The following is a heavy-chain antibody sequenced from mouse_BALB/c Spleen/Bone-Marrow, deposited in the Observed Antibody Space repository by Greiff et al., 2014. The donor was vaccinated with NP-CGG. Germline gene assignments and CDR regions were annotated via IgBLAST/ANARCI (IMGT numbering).Heavy chain of an antibody. J-gene: IGHJ3*01. D-gene: IGHD2-1*01. V-gene: IGHV1-15*01. CDR3: TRWDGNYGWFAY. CDR1: GYTFTDYE. Sequence: QVHVKQSGAELVRPGASVTLSCKASGYTFTDYEMHWVKQTPVHGLEWIGAIDPETGGTAYNQKFKGKATLTADKSSSTAYMGLRSLTSEDSAVYYCTRWDGNYGWFAYWGQGTLVTVSA. CDR2: IDPETGGT.